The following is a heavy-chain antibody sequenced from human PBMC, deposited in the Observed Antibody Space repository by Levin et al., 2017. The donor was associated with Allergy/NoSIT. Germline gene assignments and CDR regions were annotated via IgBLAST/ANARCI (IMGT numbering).Heavy chain of an antibody. CDR3: AKDRLLRRMTTVTEGGAFDI. Sequence: GGSLRLSCAASGFTFSSYGMHWVRQAPGKGLEWVAVISYDGSNKYYADSVKGRFTIPRDNSKNTLYLQMNSLRAADTAVYYCAKDRLLRRMTTVTEGGAFDIWGQGTMVTVSS. J-gene: IGHJ3*02. D-gene: IGHD4-17*01. CDR2: ISYDGSNK. V-gene: IGHV3-30*18. CDR1: GFTFSSYG.